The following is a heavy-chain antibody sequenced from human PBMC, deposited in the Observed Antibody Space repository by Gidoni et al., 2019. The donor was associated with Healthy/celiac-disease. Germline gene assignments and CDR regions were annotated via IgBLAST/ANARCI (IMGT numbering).Heavy chain of an antibody. CDR3: ASTVVGAWNFDI. V-gene: IGHV5-51*01. CDR1: GYSFTSYW. Sequence: EVPLVQSGAEGKKPGEPLKLYCKGSGYSFTSYWIGWVSQMPGKGLELMGVVHPCASVTRYRPSFQGQVTISADKSISTAYLQWSSLNASDTAMYYCASTVVGAWNFDIWGQGTVVTVSS. D-gene: IGHD1-26*01. CDR2: VHPCASVT. J-gene: IGHJ3*02.